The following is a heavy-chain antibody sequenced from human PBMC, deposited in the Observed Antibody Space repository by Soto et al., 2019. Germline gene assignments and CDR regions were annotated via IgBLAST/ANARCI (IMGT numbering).Heavy chain of an antibody. CDR2: IYYSGST. D-gene: IGHD3-22*01. J-gene: IGHJ4*02. CDR3: ARLERYYDSSGYWYFDY. V-gene: IGHV4-59*08. Sequence: PSETLSLTCTVSGGSISSYYWSWIRQPPGKGLEWIGYIYYSGSTNYNPSLKSRVTISVDTSKNQFSLKLSSVTAADTAVYYCARLERYYDSSGYWYFDYWGQGTLVTVSS. CDR1: GGSISSYY.